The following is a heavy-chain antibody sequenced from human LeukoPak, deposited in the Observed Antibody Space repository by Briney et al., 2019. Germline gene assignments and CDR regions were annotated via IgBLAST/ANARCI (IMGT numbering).Heavy chain of an antibody. Sequence: KPGGSLRLSCAASGFTFSSYSMNWVRQAPGKGLEWVSSISSSSSYIYYADSVKGRFTISRGNAKNSLYLQMNSLRAEDTAVYYCARDRHAATGGMDVWGQGTTVTVSS. CDR2: ISSSSSYI. CDR3: ARDRHAATGGMDV. CDR1: GFTFSSYS. D-gene: IGHD6-25*01. V-gene: IGHV3-21*01. J-gene: IGHJ6*02.